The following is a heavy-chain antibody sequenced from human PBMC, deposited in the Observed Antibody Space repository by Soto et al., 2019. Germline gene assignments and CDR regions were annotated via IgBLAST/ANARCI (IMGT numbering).Heavy chain of an antibody. CDR2: IIPMLGIA. CDR1: GGTSSSYT. Sequence: QVQLVQSGAEVKKPGSSVKVSCRASGGTSSSYTISWVRQVPGQGLEWMGRIIPMLGIANYAPQFQDRVTITADKSTSTAYLELSGLRSEDTAIYYCARPPDSSSAVCYFDKWGQGTLVTVSS. CDR3: ARPPDSSSAVCYFDK. V-gene: IGHV1-69*02. J-gene: IGHJ4*02. D-gene: IGHD6-6*01.